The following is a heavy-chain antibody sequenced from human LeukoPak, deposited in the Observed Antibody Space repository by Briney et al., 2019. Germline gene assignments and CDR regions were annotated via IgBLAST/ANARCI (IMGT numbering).Heavy chain of an antibody. J-gene: IGHJ4*02. CDR1: GFTFSTYW. CDR3: AKDSNTGGYSFGS. CDR2: ISWDGGIT. V-gene: IGHV3-43*01. D-gene: IGHD5-12*01. Sequence: GGSLRLSCVASGFTFSTYWMHWVRQPPGKGLEWVSLISWDGGITYYADSVRGRFTISRDNSKNSLSLEMNSLRTEDTALYYCAKDSNTGGYSFGSWGQGTLVTATS.